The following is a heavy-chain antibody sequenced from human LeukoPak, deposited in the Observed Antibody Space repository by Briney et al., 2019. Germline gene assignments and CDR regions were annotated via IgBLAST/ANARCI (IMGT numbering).Heavy chain of an antibody. Sequence: SETLSLTCTVSGYSISSGYFWGWIRPPPGKGLEWIGTIYHSGSTYYNASLESRVTISVDTSKNQFSLKLSSVTAADTAVYYCASYSSSWGRSWFDPWGQGTLVTVSS. V-gene: IGHV4-38-2*02. CDR1: GYSISSGYF. J-gene: IGHJ5*02. CDR2: IYHSGST. D-gene: IGHD6-13*01. CDR3: ASYSSSWGRSWFDP.